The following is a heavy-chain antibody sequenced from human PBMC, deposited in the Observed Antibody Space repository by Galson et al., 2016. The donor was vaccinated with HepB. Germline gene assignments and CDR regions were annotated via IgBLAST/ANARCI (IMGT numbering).Heavy chain of an antibody. D-gene: IGHD1-1*01. J-gene: IGHJ4*02. CDR3: ARGGPHNNYFDY. V-gene: IGHV3-53*01. CDR2: IHSGGGA. CDR1: GFTVSSNY. Sequence: SLRLSCAASGFTVSSNYMNWVRQPPGKGLEWVSFIHSGGGAYYTHSVKGRFTISTDNSKNTLYLQMNSLRADDTAIYYCARGGPHNNYFDYWGQGTLVTVSS.